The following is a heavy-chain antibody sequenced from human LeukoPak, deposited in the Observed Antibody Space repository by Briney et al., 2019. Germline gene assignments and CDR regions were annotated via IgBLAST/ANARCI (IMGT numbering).Heavy chain of an antibody. CDR1: GFTFSSYS. V-gene: IGHV3-30*02. CDR3: AKPYYGSGSYLDY. D-gene: IGHD3-10*01. J-gene: IGHJ4*02. Sequence: PGGSLRLSCAASGFTFSSYSMNWVRQAPGKGLEWVAFIRYDGSNKYYADSVKGRFTISRDNSKNTLYLQMNSLRAEDTAVYYCAKPYYGSGSYLDYWGQGTLVTVSS. CDR2: IRYDGSNK.